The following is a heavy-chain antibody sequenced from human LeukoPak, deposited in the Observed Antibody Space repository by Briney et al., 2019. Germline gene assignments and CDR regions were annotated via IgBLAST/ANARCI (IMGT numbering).Heavy chain of an antibody. Sequence: PGGSLRLSCAASGFTFSSYAMSWVRQAPGKGLEWVSAISGSGGSTYYADSVKGRFTISRDNSKSTLHLQMSSLRAEDTAVYYCAKDRNGDYSYYFDYWGQGTLVTVSS. CDR1: GFTFSSYA. CDR3: AKDRNGDYSYYFDY. D-gene: IGHD4-17*01. J-gene: IGHJ4*02. CDR2: ISGSGGST. V-gene: IGHV3-23*01.